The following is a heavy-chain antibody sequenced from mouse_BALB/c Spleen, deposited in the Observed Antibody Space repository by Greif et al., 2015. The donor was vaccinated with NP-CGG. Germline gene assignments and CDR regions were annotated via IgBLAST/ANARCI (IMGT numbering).Heavy chain of an antibody. CDR1: GFNIKDTY. CDR3: ARWDWYFDV. Sequence: EVQLQQSGAELVKPGASVKLSCTASGFNIKDTYMHWVRQRPEQGLEWIGRIDPANGNTKYDPKFQGKATITADTSSNTAYLQLSSLTSEDTAVYYCARWDWYFDVWGAGTTVTVSS. V-gene: IGHV14-3*02. J-gene: IGHJ1*01. CDR2: IDPANGNT.